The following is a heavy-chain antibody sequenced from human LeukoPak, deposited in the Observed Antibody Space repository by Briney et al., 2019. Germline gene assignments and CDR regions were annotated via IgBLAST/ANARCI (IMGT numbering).Heavy chain of an antibody. CDR3: AREVADCGGDCLAP. CDR1: GFTFSTYE. D-gene: IGHD2-21*02. J-gene: IGHJ5*02. Sequence: GGSLRLSCAAFGFTFSTYEMNWVRQAPGKGLEWLSYISSSDSTIFYADSVKGRFTVSRDNAKNSLYLQMNSLRAEDTAVYYCAREVADCGGDCLAPWGQGTLVTVSS. V-gene: IGHV3-48*03. CDR2: ISSSDSTI.